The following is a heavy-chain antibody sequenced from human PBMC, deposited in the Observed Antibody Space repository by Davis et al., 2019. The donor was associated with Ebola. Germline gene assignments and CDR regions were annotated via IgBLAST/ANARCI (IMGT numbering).Heavy chain of an antibody. CDR1: GGSFSGYY. J-gene: IGHJ4*02. CDR2: INHSGST. D-gene: IGHD3-10*01. V-gene: IGHV4-34*01. Sequence: SETLSLTCAVYGGSFSGYYWSWIRQAPGKGLEWIGEINHSGSTYYNPSLKSRVTISVDTSKNQFSLKLSSVTAADTAVYYCARHYSFGDYWGQGTLVTVSS. CDR3: ARHYSFGDY.